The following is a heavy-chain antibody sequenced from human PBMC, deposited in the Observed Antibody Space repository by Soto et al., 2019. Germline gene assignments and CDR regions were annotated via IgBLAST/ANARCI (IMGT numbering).Heavy chain of an antibody. V-gene: IGHV1-18*01. CDR1: GYTFTSYG. D-gene: IGHD6-6*01. Sequence: GASVKVSCKASGYTFTSYGISWVRQAPGQGLEWMGWISAYNGNTNYAQKLQGRVTMTTDTSTSTAYMELRSLRSDDTDVYYCARVITAGRAGAYYFDYWGQGTLVTVSS. CDR2: ISAYNGNT. CDR3: ARVITAGRAGAYYFDY. J-gene: IGHJ4*02.